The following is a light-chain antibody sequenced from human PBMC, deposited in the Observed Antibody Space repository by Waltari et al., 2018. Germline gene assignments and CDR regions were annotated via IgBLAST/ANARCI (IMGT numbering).Light chain of an antibody. CDR1: RSVFYTDNNKNY. CDR2: WAS. J-gene: IGKJ1*01. Sequence: DIAMTQSPDSLSVSLGERATIHCKSSRSVFYTDNNKNYITGYQKKPGQPPQLLISWASTRESGVPDRFIGSGSGTDFTLTISSLQAEDVAVYYCHQHYTTPWTFGQGTLVEL. CDR3: HQHYTTPWT. V-gene: IGKV4-1*01.